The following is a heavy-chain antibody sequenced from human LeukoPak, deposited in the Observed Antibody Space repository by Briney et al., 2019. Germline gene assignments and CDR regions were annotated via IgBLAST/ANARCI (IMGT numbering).Heavy chain of an antibody. V-gene: IGHV3-21*01. CDR3: ARGGYSYGSDTTNDY. J-gene: IGHJ4*02. CDR1: GFTFSSYW. D-gene: IGHD5-18*01. Sequence: PGGSLRLSCAASGFTFSSYWMSWVRQAPGKGLEWVSSISSSSSYIYYADSVKGRFTISRDNAKNSLYLQMNSLRAEDTAVYYCARGGYSYGSDTTNDYWGQGTLVTVSS. CDR2: ISSSSSYI.